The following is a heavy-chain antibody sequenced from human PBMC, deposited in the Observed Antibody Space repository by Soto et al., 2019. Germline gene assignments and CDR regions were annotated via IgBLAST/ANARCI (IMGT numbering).Heavy chain of an antibody. V-gene: IGHV4-59*01. CDR2: FYSSGSP. Sequence: SETLSLTCIVSNGSFSPNYWAWIRQPPGKGLEWIGDFYSSGSPHHNPSLKNRVSISEDRSKNEFSLKLSSVTAADTAIYYCAREFYYDSSGIGFDSWGQGTLVTVSS. J-gene: IGHJ4*02. CDR1: NGSFSPNY. D-gene: IGHD3-22*01. CDR3: AREFYYDSSGIGFDS.